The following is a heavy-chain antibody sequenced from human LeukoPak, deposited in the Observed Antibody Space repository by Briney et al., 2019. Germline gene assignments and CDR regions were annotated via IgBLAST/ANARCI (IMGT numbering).Heavy chain of an antibody. Sequence: GRSLRLSCAASGFTFSNYAMNWVRQAPGKGLEGVAIMSFDGSNKYYADSVKGRFTISRDNSRNTLYLHMNSLTSEDTAVYYCARGRCRSTSCYLGSWGQGTLVTVSS. V-gene: IGHV3-30*04. D-gene: IGHD2-2*01. CDR3: ARGRCRSTSCYLGS. CDR2: MSFDGSNK. CDR1: GFTFSNYA. J-gene: IGHJ5*01.